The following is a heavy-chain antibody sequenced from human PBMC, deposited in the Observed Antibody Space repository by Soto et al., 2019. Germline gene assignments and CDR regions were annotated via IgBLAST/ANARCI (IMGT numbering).Heavy chain of an antibody. J-gene: IGHJ4*02. CDR3: ARGSLKFDF. CDR1: GGSLSYYY. V-gene: IGHV4-4*07. CDR2: IFDSGIT. Sequence: PSETLSLTCSVSGGSLSYYYWSCIRQPAGRGLEWIGRIFDSGITNYSPSLRSRITMSVDTSKNQFSLKLSSVTAADTAVYYCARGSLKFDFWGLGTLVTVSS. D-gene: IGHD3-10*01.